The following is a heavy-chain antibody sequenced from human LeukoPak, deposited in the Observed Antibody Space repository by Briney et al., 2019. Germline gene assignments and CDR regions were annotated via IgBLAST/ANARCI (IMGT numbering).Heavy chain of an antibody. Sequence: PSETLSLTCTVSGGSISGYYWNWIRQPPGKGLEWIGYIDYSGSINYNPSLKSRVTISIDTTKNQFSLRLASVTAADSAVYYCARGFDFKSTYFESWGQGTLVTVSS. CDR3: ARGFDFKSTYFES. V-gene: IGHV4-59*01. CDR2: IDYSGSI. CDR1: GGSISGYY. D-gene: IGHD5-12*01. J-gene: IGHJ4*02.